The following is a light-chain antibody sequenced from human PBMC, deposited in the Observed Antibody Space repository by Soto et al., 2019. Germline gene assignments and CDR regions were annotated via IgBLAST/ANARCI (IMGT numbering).Light chain of an antibody. CDR3: QQDYNSPPA. J-gene: IGKJ1*01. CDR1: QGIRND. CDR2: AAS. Sequence: AIQMTQSPSSLSASVGDRVTITCRASQGIRNDLGWYQQKPGKALKLLIYAASSLQRGGPSRFSGSGSGTVFSLTFSSLQPEDFEIYYCQQDYNSPPALAQGTKGDIK. V-gene: IGKV1-6*01.